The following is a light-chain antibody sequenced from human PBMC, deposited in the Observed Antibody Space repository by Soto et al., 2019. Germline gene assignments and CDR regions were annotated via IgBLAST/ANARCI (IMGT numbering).Light chain of an antibody. Sequence: EIMMSQSPATLSVSPGERATLSCRASQSVSSNLAWYQQKPGQAPRLLIYGASTRATGIPARFSGSGSGTEFTLTISRLEPEDFAVYYCQQYGSSGTFGQGTKVDI. CDR3: QQYGSSGT. CDR1: QSVSSN. J-gene: IGKJ1*01. CDR2: GAS. V-gene: IGKV3-15*01.